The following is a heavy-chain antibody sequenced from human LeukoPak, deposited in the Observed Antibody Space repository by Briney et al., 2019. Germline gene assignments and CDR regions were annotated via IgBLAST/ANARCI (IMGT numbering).Heavy chain of an antibody. CDR2: ISRDGGTL. D-gene: IGHD3-10*01. CDR1: GFAFSNYA. Sequence: GGSLRLSCSASGFAFSNYAMYWVRQAPGKGLEYVSAISRDGGTLYPADSVKGRFTISRDNSKNTLDLQMNSLRAEDTAVYYCAKDRGVWAFDIWGQGTMVTVSS. V-gene: IGHV3-64*04. CDR3: AKDRGVWAFDI. J-gene: IGHJ3*02.